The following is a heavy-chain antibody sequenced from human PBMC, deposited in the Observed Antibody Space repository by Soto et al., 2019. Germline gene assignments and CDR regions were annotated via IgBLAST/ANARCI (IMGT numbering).Heavy chain of an antibody. CDR1: GFSFNTYV. D-gene: IGHD2-21*01. CDR3: AKGLALMADH. J-gene: IGHJ4*02. V-gene: IGHV3-30*18. CDR2: ILYDGSKE. Sequence: PXVSLQLSCTDSGFSFNTYVMDWVRQAPGKGLEWVARILYDGSKEYYADPVKGRFTISRDNSKNTLYLQMDRLRVEDTAVYFCAKGLALMADHWGQGTPVTVSS.